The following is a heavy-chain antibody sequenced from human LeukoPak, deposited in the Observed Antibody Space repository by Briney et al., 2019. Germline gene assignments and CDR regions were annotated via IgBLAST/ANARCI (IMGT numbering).Heavy chain of an antibody. J-gene: IGHJ6*03. CDR3: ARGIAARQTVQYYYMDV. D-gene: IGHD6-6*01. V-gene: IGHV3-53*01. Sequence: GGSLRLSCSASGFTVSSNYMNWVRQAPGKGLEGVSVIYSGGSTYYADSVKGRFTISRDNSKNTLYLQMNSLRAEDTAVYYCARGIAARQTVQYYYMDVWGKGTTVTVSS. CDR1: GFTVSSNY. CDR2: IYSGGST.